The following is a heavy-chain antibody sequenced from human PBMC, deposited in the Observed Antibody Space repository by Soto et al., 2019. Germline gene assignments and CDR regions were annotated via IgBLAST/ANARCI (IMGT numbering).Heavy chain of an antibody. CDR1: GFICSSYD. Sequence: GGSLRLSCAASGFICSSYDMSWVRQAPGKGLEWVSTILVDGRTFYVDSVKGRFTISRDNANNYLYLQMNSLRVEDTAFYYCARGTAAGPWYNWFDPWGQGTLVTVSS. D-gene: IGHD6-13*01. CDR2: ILVDGRT. J-gene: IGHJ5*02. V-gene: IGHV3-23*01. CDR3: ARGTAAGPWYNWFDP.